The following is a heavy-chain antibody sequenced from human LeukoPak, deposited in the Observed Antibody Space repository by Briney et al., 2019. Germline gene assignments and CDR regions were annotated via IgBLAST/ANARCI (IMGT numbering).Heavy chain of an antibody. Sequence: GGSLRLSCAASGFTFSSYSMNWVRQAPGKGLEWVSSISSSSSYIYYADSVKGRFTISRDNAKNSLYLQMNSLRAEDTAVYYCARDIERLEGLGYYYYYYGMDVWGQGTTVTVSS. V-gene: IGHV3-21*01. D-gene: IGHD6-19*01. CDR2: ISSSSSYI. CDR3: ARDIERLEGLGYYYYYYGMDV. J-gene: IGHJ6*02. CDR1: GFTFSSYS.